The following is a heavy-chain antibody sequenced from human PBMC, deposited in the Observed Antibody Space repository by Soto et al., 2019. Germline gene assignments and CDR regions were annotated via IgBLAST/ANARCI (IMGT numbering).Heavy chain of an antibody. D-gene: IGHD3-22*01. V-gene: IGHV5-51*01. CDR1: GYSFTSYW. CDR3: ARSSYYYDSSGYYSYFDY. Sequence: GESLKISCKGSGYSFTSYWIAWARQMPGKGLEWMGIIYPGDSDTRYSPSFQGQVTISADKSISTAYLQWSSLKASDTAIYYCARSSYYYDSSGYYSYFDYWGQGTLVTVSS. CDR2: IYPGDSDT. J-gene: IGHJ4*02.